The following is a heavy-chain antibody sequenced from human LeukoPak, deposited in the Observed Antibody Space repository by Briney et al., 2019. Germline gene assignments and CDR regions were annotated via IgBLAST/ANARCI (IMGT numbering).Heavy chain of an antibody. V-gene: IGHV1-18*01. CDR1: GYTFTSYG. Sequence: ASMKVSCKASGYTFTSYGISWVRQAPGQGLEWMGWISAYNGNTNYAQKLQGRVTMTTDTSTSTAYMELRSLRSDDTAVYYCARDNIAARYYGMDVWGQGTTVTVSS. J-gene: IGHJ6*02. CDR3: ARDNIAARYYGMDV. D-gene: IGHD6-6*01. CDR2: ISAYNGNT.